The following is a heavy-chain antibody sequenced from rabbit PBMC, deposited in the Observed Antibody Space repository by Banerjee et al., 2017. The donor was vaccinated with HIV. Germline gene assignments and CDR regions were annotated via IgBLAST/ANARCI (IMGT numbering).Heavy chain of an antibody. Sequence: QEQLVEYGGDLVQPEGSLTLTCKASGFSFSNSNYYMCWVRQAPGKGLEWIACIYAGSSGNTYYASWAKGRFTISKTSSTTVTLQMTSLTAADTATYFCAGGHADVGGYGYPHFKLWGPGTLVTVS. CDR2: IYAGSSGNT. CDR1: GFSFSNSNYY. V-gene: IGHV1S45*01. J-gene: IGHJ4*01. CDR3: AGGHADVGGYGYPHFKL. D-gene: IGHD6-1*01.